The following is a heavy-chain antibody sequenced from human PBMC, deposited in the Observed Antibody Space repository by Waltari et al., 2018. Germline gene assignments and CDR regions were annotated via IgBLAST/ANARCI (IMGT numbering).Heavy chain of an antibody. Sequence: QVQLQESGPGLVKPSETLSLTCTVSGGSISSHYWSWIRQPPGKGLEWIGYIYYRGSTNYNPALQSRVNISVDTSKNQFSLKLSSVTTADTAVYYCARRTQSGSYFDYWGQGTLVTVSS. V-gene: IGHV4-59*11. CDR2: IYYRGST. J-gene: IGHJ4*02. CDR3: ARRTQSGSYFDY. CDR1: GGSISSHY. D-gene: IGHD5-12*01.